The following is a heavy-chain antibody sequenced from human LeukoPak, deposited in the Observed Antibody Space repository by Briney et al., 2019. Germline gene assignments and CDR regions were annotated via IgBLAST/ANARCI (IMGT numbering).Heavy chain of an antibody. Sequence: GESLKISCKGSGYTFTTYWIGWVRQMPGKGLEWMGIIYPGDSDTRYSPSFQGQVTISADKSISTAYLQWSSLKASDSAMYYCARPSTGPSSSMLDTKGWFDWGQGTLVTVSS. V-gene: IGHV5-51*01. CDR3: ARPSTGPSSSMLDTKGWFD. J-gene: IGHJ4*02. D-gene: IGHD3-10*01. CDR1: GYTFTTYW. CDR2: IYPGDSDT.